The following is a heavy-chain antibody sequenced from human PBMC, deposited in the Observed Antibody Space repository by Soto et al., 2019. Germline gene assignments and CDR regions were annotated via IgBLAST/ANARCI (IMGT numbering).Heavy chain of an antibody. V-gene: IGHV3-23*01. Sequence: GGSLRLSCAASGFTFSSYSMNWVRQAPGKGLEWVSSISNSSSSTYYADSVKGRFTISRDNSKNTLYLQMNSLRAEDTAVYYCAKETVNTLTTRFDYWGQETLVTVSS. CDR2: ISNSSSST. CDR1: GFTFSSYS. J-gene: IGHJ4*02. D-gene: IGHD4-4*01. CDR3: AKETVNTLTTRFDY.